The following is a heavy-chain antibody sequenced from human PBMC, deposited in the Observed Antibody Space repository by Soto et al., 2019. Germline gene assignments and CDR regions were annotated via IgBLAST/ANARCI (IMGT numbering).Heavy chain of an antibody. J-gene: IGHJ5*02. CDR2: IIPNSGGT. Sequence: QVQLVQSGAEVKKPGSSVKVSCKASGGTFSSYAISWVRQAPGQGLEWMGGIIPNSGGTNYAQKFQGRVTMTRDTSISTAYMELSRLRSDDTAVYYCARGGENWNYLSWGQGTLVTVSS. CDR3: ARGGENWNYLS. V-gene: IGHV1-2*02. CDR1: GGTFSSYA. D-gene: IGHD1-7*01.